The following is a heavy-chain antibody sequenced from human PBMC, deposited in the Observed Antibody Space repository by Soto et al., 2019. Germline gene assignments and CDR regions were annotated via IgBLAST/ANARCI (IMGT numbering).Heavy chain of an antibody. D-gene: IGHD6-19*01. V-gene: IGHV5-51*01. J-gene: IGHJ4*02. CDR3: ARGQPKAQYYFDS. CDR1: GYRFTSYW. Sequence: PGESLRISCKGSGYRFTSYWIGGVRQMPGKGLEWMGIIYPGDSDTRYSPSFQGQVTISADKSISTAYLQWSSLKASDTAMYYCARGQPKAQYYFDSWGQGAVVTVSS. CDR2: IYPGDSDT.